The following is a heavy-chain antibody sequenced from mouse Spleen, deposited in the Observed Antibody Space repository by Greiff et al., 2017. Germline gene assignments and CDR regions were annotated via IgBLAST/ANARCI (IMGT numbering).Heavy chain of an antibody. D-gene: IGHD2-14*01. CDR3: AREVRRSYYAMDY. Sequence: VQLQQSGTVLARPGASVKMSCKASGYSFTSYWMHWVKQRPGQGLEWIGAIYPGNSDTSYNQKFKGKAKLTAVTSASTAYMELSSLTNEDSAVYFCAREVRRSYYAMDYWGQGTSVTVSS. CDR2: IYPGNSDT. J-gene: IGHJ4*01. V-gene: IGHV1-5*01. CDR1: GYSFTSYW.